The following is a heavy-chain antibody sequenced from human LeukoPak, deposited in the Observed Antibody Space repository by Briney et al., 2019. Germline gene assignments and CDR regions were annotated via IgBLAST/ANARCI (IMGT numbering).Heavy chain of an antibody. J-gene: IGHJ4*02. CDR3: ARVSGSCFTNPAFDY. CDR1: GGSISSGSYY. D-gene: IGHD2-2*02. Sequence: SQTLSLTCTVSGGSISSGSYYWSWIRQPAGKGLEWIGRIYTSGSTNYNPSLKSRVTISVDTSKNQFSLKLRSVTAADTAVYYCARVSGSCFTNPAFDYWGQGTLVTVSS. CDR2: IYTSGST. V-gene: IGHV4-61*02.